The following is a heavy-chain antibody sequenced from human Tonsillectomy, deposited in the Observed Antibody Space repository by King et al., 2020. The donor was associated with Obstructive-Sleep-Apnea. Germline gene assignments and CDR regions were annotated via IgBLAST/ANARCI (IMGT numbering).Heavy chain of an antibody. CDR3: ARAGVYYDSSGSPHVYFDL. D-gene: IGHD3-22*01. CDR2: IYYSGST. J-gene: IGHJ2*01. CDR1: GGSISSYY. V-gene: IGHV4-59*01. Sequence: VQLQESGPGLVKPSETLSLTCTVSGGSISSYYWSWIRQPPGKGLEWIGYIYYSGSTNYNPSLKSRVTISVDTSKNPFSLKLSSVTAADPAVYYGARAGVYYDSSGSPHVYFDLWGRGTLVTVSS.